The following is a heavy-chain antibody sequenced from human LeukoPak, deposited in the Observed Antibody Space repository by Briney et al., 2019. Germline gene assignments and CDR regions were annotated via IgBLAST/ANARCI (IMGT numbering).Heavy chain of an antibody. CDR2: IYHSGTT. Sequence: PSETLSLTCAVSGGSFSSSNWWSWVRQPPGKGLEWIGEIYHSGTTNYNPSLKSRVTISVDKSKNQFSLKLSSVTAADTAVYYCARTTDILTGYSTDYWGQGTLVTVSS. V-gene: IGHV4-4*02. J-gene: IGHJ4*02. CDR1: GGSFSSSNW. CDR3: ARTTDILTGYSTDY. D-gene: IGHD3-9*01.